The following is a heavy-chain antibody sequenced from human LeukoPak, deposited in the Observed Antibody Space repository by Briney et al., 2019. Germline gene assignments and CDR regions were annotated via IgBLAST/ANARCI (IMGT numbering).Heavy chain of an antibody. D-gene: IGHD6-19*01. CDR1: GFTFSTYA. V-gene: IGHV3-48*03. J-gene: IGHJ4*02. CDR3: AKVSGSGWHFDH. Sequence: GGSLRLSCAASGFTFSTYAMHWVRQAPGKGLEWVSFISSSGILIYYADSVKGRFTISRDNGKNSLFLQMDSLRVEDTAVYYCAKVSGSGWHFDHWGQGTLVTVSS. CDR2: ISSSGILI.